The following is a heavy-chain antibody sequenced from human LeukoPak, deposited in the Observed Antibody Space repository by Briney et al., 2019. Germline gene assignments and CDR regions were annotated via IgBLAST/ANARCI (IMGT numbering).Heavy chain of an antibody. CDR3: ARVVVPAAIHWFDP. CDR1: GGSFSGYY. Sequence: SETLSLTCAVYGGSFSGYYWSWIRQPPGKGLEWIGEINHSGSTNYNPSLKSRVTISVDTSENQFSLKLSSVTAADTAVYYCARVVVPAAIHWFDPWGQGTLVTVSS. V-gene: IGHV4-34*01. CDR2: INHSGST. J-gene: IGHJ5*02. D-gene: IGHD2-2*01.